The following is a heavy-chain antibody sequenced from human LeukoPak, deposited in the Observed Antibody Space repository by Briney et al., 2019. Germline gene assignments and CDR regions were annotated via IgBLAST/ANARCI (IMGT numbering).Heavy chain of an antibody. V-gene: IGHV3-21*01. CDR2: ISSSSSYI. J-gene: IGHJ3*02. CDR1: GFTFSSYS. Sequence: PGGSLRLSCAASGFTFSSYSMNWVRQAPGKGLEWFSSISSSSSYIYYADSVKGRFTISRDNAKNSLYLQMNSLRAEDTAVYYCASYEGDDYVWGSYRYDAFDIWGQGTMVTVSS. CDR3: ASYEGDDYVWGSYRYDAFDI. D-gene: IGHD3-16*02.